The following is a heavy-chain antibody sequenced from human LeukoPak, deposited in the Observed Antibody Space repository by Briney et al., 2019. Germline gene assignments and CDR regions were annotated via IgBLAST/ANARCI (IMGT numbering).Heavy chain of an antibody. J-gene: IGHJ3*02. CDR2: IYSGGST. D-gene: IGHD4-17*01. CDR3: ASSYGAYAKCAFDI. CDR1: GFTVSSNY. Sequence: GGSLRLSCAASGFTVSSNYMTWVRQAPGKGLEWVSIIYSGGSTYYADSVKGRFTISRDNSKNTLFLQMNSLRAEDTAVYYCASSYGAYAKCAFDIWGQGTMVTVSS. V-gene: IGHV3-53*01.